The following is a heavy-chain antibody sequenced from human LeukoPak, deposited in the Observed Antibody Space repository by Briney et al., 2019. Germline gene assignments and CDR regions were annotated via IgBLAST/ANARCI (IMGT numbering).Heavy chain of an antibody. V-gene: IGHV4-59*01. Sequence: TSETLSLTCTVSGGSISSYYLSWIRQPPGKGLEWIGYIYYSGSTNYNPSLKSRVTISVDTSKNQFSLKLSSVTAADTAVYYCARGYSSSTFLFDPWGQGTLVIVSS. CDR2: IYYSGST. D-gene: IGHD6-13*01. J-gene: IGHJ5*02. CDR1: GGSISSYY. CDR3: ARGYSSSTFLFDP.